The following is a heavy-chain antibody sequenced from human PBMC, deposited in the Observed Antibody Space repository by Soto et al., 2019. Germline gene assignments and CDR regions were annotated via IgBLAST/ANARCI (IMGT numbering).Heavy chain of an antibody. CDR2: FDPEDGET. J-gene: IGHJ3*02. CDR1: GYTLTEVS. Sequence: ASVKASCKVSGYTLTEVSRHWGRQATGKGLEWMGGFDPEDGETIYAQKFQGRVTMTEDTSTDTAYMELSSLRSEDTAVYYCATVGVVVVVAARDDACDIWGQGTMVTVS. V-gene: IGHV1-24*01. CDR3: ATVGVVVVVAARDDACDI. D-gene: IGHD2-15*01.